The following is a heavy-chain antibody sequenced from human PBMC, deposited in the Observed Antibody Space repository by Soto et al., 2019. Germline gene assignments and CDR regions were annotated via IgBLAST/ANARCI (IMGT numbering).Heavy chain of an antibody. CDR1: GGTFSSYA. J-gene: IGHJ3*02. CDR2: IIPIFGTA. CDR3: AREGHASRSAFDI. D-gene: IGHD2-2*01. V-gene: IGHV1-69*13. Sequence: ASVKVSCKASGGTFSSYAISWVRQAPGQGLEWMGGIIPIFGTANYAQKFQGRVTITADESTSTAYMELSSLRSEDTAVYYCAREGHASRSAFDIWGQGTMVTVSS.